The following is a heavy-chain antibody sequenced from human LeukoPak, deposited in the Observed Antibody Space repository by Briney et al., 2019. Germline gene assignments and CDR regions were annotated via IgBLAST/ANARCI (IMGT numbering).Heavy chain of an antibody. CDR1: GYTFTSYG. CDR3: AXXXXSYGNGPYDY. Sequence: ASVKVSCKASGYTFTSYGISWVRQAPGQGLEWMGWISAYNGNTNYAQKLQGRVTMTTDTSTSTAYMELRSLRSDDTAVYYCAXXXXSYGNGPYDYWGQGTLVTVSS. V-gene: IGHV1-18*01. D-gene: IGHD4-11*01. J-gene: IGHJ4*02. CDR2: ISAYNGNT.